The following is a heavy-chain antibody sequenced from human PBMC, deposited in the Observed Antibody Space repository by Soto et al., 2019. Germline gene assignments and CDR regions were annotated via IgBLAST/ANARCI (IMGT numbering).Heavy chain of an antibody. CDR2: MNPNSGNT. CDR1: GYTFTSYD. V-gene: IGHV1-8*01. CDR3: AREKTSYGMDV. J-gene: IGHJ6*02. Sequence: QVQLVQSGAEVKKPGASVKVSCKASGYTFTSYDINWVRQATGQGLEWMGWMNPNSGNTGYAQKFPGRATMTRNTHIRQAYMEPSSLRSEDTAVYYCAREKTSYGMDVWGQGTTVTVSS.